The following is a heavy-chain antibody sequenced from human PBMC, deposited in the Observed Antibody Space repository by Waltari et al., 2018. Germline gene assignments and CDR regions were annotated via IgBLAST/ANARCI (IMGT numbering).Heavy chain of an antibody. J-gene: IGHJ3*02. V-gene: IGHV2-70*04. D-gene: IGHD3-22*01. Sequence: QVTLKESGPALVKPTQTLTLTCTFSGFSLSTSGMRVSWIRQPPGKALEWLARIDWDDDKFYNTSLKTRLTISKDTSKNQVVLTMTNMDPVDTATYYCARASNYYDSSGYDTFDIWGQGTMVTVSS. CDR3: ARASNYYDSSGYDTFDI. CDR2: IDWDDDK. CDR1: GFSLSTSGMR.